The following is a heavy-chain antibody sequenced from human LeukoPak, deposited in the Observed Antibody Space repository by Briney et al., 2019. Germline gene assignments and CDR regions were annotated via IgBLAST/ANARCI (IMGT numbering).Heavy chain of an antibody. CDR1: GFTFSFYA. CDR2: ISGSGDST. V-gene: IGHV3-23*01. Sequence: GGSLRLSCAASGFTFSFYAMSWVRQAPGKGLEWVSAISGSGDSTYYGDSVKGRFTISRDNSKNTLYLQMNSLRAEDTAVYYCARERVVLWFAYGAFDIWGQGTMVTVSS. CDR3: ARERVVLWFAYGAFDI. J-gene: IGHJ3*02. D-gene: IGHD3-10*01.